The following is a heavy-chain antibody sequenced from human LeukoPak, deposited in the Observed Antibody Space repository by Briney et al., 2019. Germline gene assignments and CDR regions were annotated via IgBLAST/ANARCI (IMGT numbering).Heavy chain of an antibody. Sequence: GGSLRLSCAASGFTFSSYSMDWVRQAPGKGLEWVSSISSSSTCTYYADSVKGRFTISRDNAKNSLYLQMNNLRAEDTAVYYCARDRGKRVETSMVGFPWGQGTLVTVSS. CDR1: GFTFSSYS. CDR3: ARDRGKRVETSMVGFP. J-gene: IGHJ5*02. V-gene: IGHV3-21*01. CDR2: ISSSSTCT. D-gene: IGHD5-18*01.